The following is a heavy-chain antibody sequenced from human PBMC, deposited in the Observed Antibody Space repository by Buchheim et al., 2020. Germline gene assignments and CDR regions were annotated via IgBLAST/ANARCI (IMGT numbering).Heavy chain of an antibody. V-gene: IGHV4-34*01. J-gene: IGHJ5*02. CDR2: INPSGST. Sequence: QVQLQQWGAGLLKPSETLSLTCAVYGGSFSGYYWSWIRQPPGKGLEWIEEINPSGSTNYNPSLKSRVTISVDTSKNQFSLKLSSVTAADTAVYYCAREWLGSGTFDPWGQGTL. D-gene: IGHD3-22*01. CDR3: AREWLGSGTFDP. CDR1: GGSFSGYY.